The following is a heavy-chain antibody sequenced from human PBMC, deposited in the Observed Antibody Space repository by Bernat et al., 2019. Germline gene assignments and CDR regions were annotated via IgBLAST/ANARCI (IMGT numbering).Heavy chain of an antibody. D-gene: IGHD6-19*01. CDR1: GYTFIHYD. CDR3: ARDHQWLAFNGMDV. Sequence: QVQLVQSGPEVKKPGASVKVSCKASGYTFIHYDITWVRQAPGQGLEWVGRISAHNGNTNYVQKVQGRVTMTTDTSTSTAYMELRSLRSNDTAVYYCARDHQWLAFNGMDVWGQGTTVSVSS. CDR2: ISAHNGNT. J-gene: IGHJ6*02. V-gene: IGHV1-18*01.